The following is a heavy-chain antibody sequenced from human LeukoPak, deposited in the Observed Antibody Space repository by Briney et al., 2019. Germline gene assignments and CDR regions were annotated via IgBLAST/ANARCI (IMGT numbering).Heavy chain of an antibody. CDR2: ISSNGGST. D-gene: IGHD2-15*01. Sequence: GGSLRLSCAASGFTFSSYAMHWVRQAPGKGLEYVSAISSNGGSTYYADSVKGRFTISRDNAKNTLYLQMNSLRAEDTAVYYCARDSSPARYCSGGSCYPFDYWGQGTLVTVSS. J-gene: IGHJ4*02. CDR1: GFTFSSYA. V-gene: IGHV3-64*02. CDR3: ARDSSPARYCSGGSCYPFDY.